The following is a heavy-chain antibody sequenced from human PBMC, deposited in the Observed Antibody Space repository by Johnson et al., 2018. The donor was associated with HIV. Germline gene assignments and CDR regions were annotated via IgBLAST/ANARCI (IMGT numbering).Heavy chain of an antibody. D-gene: IGHD1-26*01. Sequence: QEQLVESGGGVVQPGRSLRLSCAASGFTFSSYGMHWVRQAPVKGLEWVAVISYDGSNKYYADSVKGRFTISRDNSKNTLYLQMNSLRAEDTAVYYCAKVNLRYSVFTGAFDIWGQGTMVSVSS. V-gene: IGHV3-30*18. CDR1: GFTFSSYG. CDR2: ISYDGSNK. CDR3: AKVNLRYSVFTGAFDI. J-gene: IGHJ3*02.